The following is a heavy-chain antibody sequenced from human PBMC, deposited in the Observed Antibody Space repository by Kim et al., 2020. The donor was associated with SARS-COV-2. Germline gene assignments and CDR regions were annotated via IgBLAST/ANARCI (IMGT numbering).Heavy chain of an antibody. V-gene: IGHV1-3*01. CDR2: INAGNGNT. CDR3: ARPTSTVTTPSHGWFDP. D-gene: IGHD4-4*01. Sequence: ASVKVSCKASGYTFTSYAMHWVRQAPGQRLEWMGWINAGNGNTKYSQKFQGRVTITRDTSASTAYMELSSLRSEDTAVYYCARPTSTVTTPSHGWFDPWGQGTLVTVSS. J-gene: IGHJ5*02. CDR1: GYTFTSYA.